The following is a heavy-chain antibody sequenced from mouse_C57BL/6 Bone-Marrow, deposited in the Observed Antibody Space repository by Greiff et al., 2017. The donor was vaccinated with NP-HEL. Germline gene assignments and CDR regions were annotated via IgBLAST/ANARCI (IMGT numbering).Heavy chain of an antibody. CDR3: ARSNSGDY. Sequence: QVQLQQSGAELVRPGTSVKVSCKASGYAFTNYLIERVKQRPGQGLEWIGVINPGSGGTNYNEKFKGKATLTADKSSSTAYMQLSSLTSEDSAVYFCARSNSGDYWGQGTTLTVSS. CDR1: GYAFTNYL. V-gene: IGHV1-54*01. J-gene: IGHJ2*01. CDR2: INPGSGGT.